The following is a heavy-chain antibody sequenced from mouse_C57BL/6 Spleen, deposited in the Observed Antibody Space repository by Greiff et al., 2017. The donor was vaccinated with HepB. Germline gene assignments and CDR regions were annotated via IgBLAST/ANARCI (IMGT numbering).Heavy chain of an antibody. J-gene: IGHJ4*01. Sequence: QVHVKQSGAELARPGASVKLSCKASGYTFTSYGISWVKQRTGQGLEWIGEIYPRSGNTYYNEKFKGKATLTADKSSSTAYMELRSLTSEDSAVYFCARSYGNYPTYYAMDYWGQGTSVTVSS. CDR3: ARSYGNYPTYYAMDY. V-gene: IGHV1-81*01. CDR2: IYPRSGNT. CDR1: GYTFTSYG. D-gene: IGHD2-1*01.